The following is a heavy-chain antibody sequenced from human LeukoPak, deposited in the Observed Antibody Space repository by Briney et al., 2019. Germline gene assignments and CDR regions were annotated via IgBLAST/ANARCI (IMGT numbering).Heavy chain of an antibody. CDR2: ISGSGGST. Sequence: SGGSLRLSCLASGFTFGTHSMSWVRQAPGKGLEWVSAISGSGGSTYYADSVKGRFTISRDNSKNTQYLQMNSLRAEDTAVYYCAKDPSWSGYFDYWGQGTLVTVSS. CDR3: AKDPSWSGYFDY. V-gene: IGHV3-23*01. J-gene: IGHJ4*02. D-gene: IGHD6-13*01. CDR1: GFTFGTHS.